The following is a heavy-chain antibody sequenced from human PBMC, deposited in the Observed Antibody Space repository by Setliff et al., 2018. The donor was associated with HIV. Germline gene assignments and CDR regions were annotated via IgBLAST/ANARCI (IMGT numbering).Heavy chain of an antibody. CDR3: ARDAPWDSYGLDY. J-gene: IGHJ4*03. CDR2: INPNSGGT. D-gene: IGHD5-18*01. Sequence: ASVKVSCKASGYTFTGYYMHWVRQAPGQGLEWMGWINPNSGGTNYAQKFQGRVTMTRDTSISTAYMEVSRLRSDDTAVYYCARDAPWDSYGLDYWGQGTMVTVSS. V-gene: IGHV1-2*02. CDR1: GYTFTGYY.